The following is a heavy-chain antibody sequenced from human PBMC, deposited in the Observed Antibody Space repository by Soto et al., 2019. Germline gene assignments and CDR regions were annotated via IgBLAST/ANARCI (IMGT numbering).Heavy chain of an antibody. CDR2: IYWDDDK. V-gene: IGHV2-5*02. Sequence: QITLKESGPTLVKPTQTLTLTCTFSGFSLSTSGVGVGWIRQPPGKALEWLALIYWDDDKRYSPSLKSRLTITKDTSKNQVVLTMTNMDPVDTATYYCAHRLVNYDILTGYYPAYYFDYWGQGTLVTVYS. J-gene: IGHJ4*02. CDR1: GFSLSTSGVG. CDR3: AHRLVNYDILTGYYPAYYFDY. D-gene: IGHD3-9*01.